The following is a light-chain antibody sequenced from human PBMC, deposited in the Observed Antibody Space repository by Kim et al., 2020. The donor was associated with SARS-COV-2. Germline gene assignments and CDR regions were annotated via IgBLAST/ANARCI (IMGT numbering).Light chain of an antibody. CDR1: QTINNNY. V-gene: IGKV3-20*01. CDR2: GAS. Sequence: EIVLTQSPGTLSLSPGEKVTLSCRASQTINNNYLAWYQQKPGQAPRLLIYGASYRAVGVPDRFSGSGSGTDFTLTISRLEPEDFAVYYCHHYGTSPFTFGQGTRLEIK. J-gene: IGKJ5*01. CDR3: HHYGTSPFT.